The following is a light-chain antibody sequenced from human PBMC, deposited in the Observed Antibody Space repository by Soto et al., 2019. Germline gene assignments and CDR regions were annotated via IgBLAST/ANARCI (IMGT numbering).Light chain of an antibody. CDR1: QILLYSSNNKNY. V-gene: IGKV4-1*01. CDR3: QHYKA. Sequence: DIVMTQSLDSLAVSLVESSTINCKSSQILLYSSNNKNYLAWFQQKPGQPPKLLIYWASTRESGVPDRFRGSGSGTDFSLTISSLEPEDFAVYYCQHYKAFGGGTKVDI. CDR2: WAS. J-gene: IGKJ4*01.